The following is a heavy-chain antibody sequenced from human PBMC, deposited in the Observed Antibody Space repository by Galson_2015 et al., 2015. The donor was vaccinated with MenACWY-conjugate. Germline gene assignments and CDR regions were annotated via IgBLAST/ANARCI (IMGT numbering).Heavy chain of an antibody. V-gene: IGHV3-20*01. CDR2: INWNGDRT. CDR1: GFTFDDHG. J-gene: IGHJ3*02. CDR3: ARGVEQWLVRPSTHFDI. Sequence: SLRLSCAGSGFTFDDHGMYWVRQAPGKGLEWVSSINWNGDRTGYADSVKGRFTISIDNAKNSLYLQMNNLRAEDTAFYHCARGVEQWLVRPSTHFDIWGQGTLLTVPS. D-gene: IGHD6-19*01.